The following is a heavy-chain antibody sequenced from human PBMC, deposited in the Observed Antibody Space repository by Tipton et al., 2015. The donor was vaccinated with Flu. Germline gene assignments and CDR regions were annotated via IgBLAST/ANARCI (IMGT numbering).Heavy chain of an antibody. J-gene: IGHJ3*01. D-gene: IGHD2-15*01. V-gene: IGHV3-48*03. CDR2: ITSSGDSI. Sequence: SLRLSCAASGFTFSGYEMNWVRQAPGKGLEWVSYITSSGDSIYYTDSVKGRFTISRDNAKNSLYLQMNSLKAEDTGVYYCASETPGSAKNAFDVWGQGTMVSVSS. CDR1: GFTFSGYE. CDR3: ASETPGSAKNAFDV.